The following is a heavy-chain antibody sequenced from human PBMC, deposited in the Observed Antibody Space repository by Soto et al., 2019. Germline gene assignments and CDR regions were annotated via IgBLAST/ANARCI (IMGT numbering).Heavy chain of an antibody. Sequence: GESLKISGQGSGYKFTTYWINWVLQKPWKGLEWMGIIYPGDSDTRYSPSFQGQVTISVDKSINAAYLRWSSLKASDSAIYYCARSDNWNPPTNWFDPWGQGTLVTVSS. CDR2: IYPGDSDT. V-gene: IGHV5-51*01. CDR3: ARSDNWNPPTNWFDP. D-gene: IGHD1-1*01. J-gene: IGHJ5*02. CDR1: GYKFTTYW.